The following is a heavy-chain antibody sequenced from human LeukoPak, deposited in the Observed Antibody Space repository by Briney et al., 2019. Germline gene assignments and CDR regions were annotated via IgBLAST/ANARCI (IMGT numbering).Heavy chain of an antibody. CDR3: ARDGPVPATADAFDI. CDR1: GYDFSTYW. Sequence: GESLKISCKGSGYDFSTYWIGWVRQMPGQGLEWMGIIYPGDSDTRNSPSLQGQVTISADKSISTVYLQCSSLKASDTAMYYCARDGPVPATADAFDIWGQGTMVTVSS. D-gene: IGHD2-2*01. CDR2: IYPGDSDT. J-gene: IGHJ3*02. V-gene: IGHV5-51*01.